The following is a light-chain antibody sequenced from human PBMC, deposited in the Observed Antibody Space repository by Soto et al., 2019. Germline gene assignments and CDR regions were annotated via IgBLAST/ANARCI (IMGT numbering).Light chain of an antibody. CDR2: GNS. CDR1: SSNIGAGYD. Sequence: QSVLTQPPSVSGAPGQRVTISCTGSSSNIGAGYDVHWYQQLPGTAPKLLIYGNSNRPSGVPDRFSGSKSGTSASLAITGLQAEVEGDYYCQSYYSSLSGYVFGTGTKLTVL. V-gene: IGLV1-40*01. J-gene: IGLJ1*01. CDR3: QSYYSSLSGYV.